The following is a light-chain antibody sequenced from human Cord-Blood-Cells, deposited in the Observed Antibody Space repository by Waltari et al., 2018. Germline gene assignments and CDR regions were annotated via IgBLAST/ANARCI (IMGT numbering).Light chain of an antibody. CDR2: DVS. V-gene: IGLV2-14*01. CDR1: SSDVGGYNY. CDR3: SSYTSSSTLYV. Sequence: QPALTQPASVSGSPGQSITISCTGTSSDVGGYNYVSWYQQHPGKSPKHMIYDVSNRPSGVSNRFSGSKSGNTASLTISGLQAEDEADYYCSSYTSSSTLYVFGTGTKVTVL. J-gene: IGLJ1*01.